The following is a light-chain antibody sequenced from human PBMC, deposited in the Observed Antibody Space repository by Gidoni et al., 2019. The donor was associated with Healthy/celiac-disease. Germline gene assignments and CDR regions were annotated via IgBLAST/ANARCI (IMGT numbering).Light chain of an antibody. J-gene: IGLJ1*01. V-gene: IGLV1-51*01. CDR3: GTWDSSLSAGGYV. CDR1: SSNIGNNY. Sequence: QSVLTQPPSVSAAPGPKVTISCSGSSSNIGNNYVSWYQQLPGTAPKRLIYDNNKRPSGIPDRFSGSKSGTSATLGITGLQTGDEADYYCGTWDSSLSAGGYVFGTGTKVTVL. CDR2: DNN.